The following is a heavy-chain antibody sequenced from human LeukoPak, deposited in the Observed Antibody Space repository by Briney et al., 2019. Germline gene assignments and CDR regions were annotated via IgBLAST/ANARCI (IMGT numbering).Heavy chain of an antibody. CDR3: ARVRIVAGIDC. CDR1: VFTFSSHW. CDR2: INQDGSEK. J-gene: IGHJ4*02. D-gene: IGHD5-12*01. Sequence: GGSLRLSCAASVFTFSSHWMSWVRQAPGKGLEWVANINQDGSEKYYVDSVKGRFTISRDNAKNSLYLQMNSLRAEDAAVYYCARVRIVAGIDCWGQGTLVTVSS. V-gene: IGHV3-7*03.